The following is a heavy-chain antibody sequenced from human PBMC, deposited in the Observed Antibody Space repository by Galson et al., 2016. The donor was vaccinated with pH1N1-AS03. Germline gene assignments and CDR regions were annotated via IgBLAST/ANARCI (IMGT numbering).Heavy chain of an antibody. V-gene: IGHV3-30*02. CDR3: VRDSNAWSFDY. Sequence: SLRLSCAASGFSFNSYGMHWVRQAPGKGLEWVTFMWHDGIAKRYADSVKGRFAISRDSSKTLVYLQMNSLRGEDTGVYYCVRDSNAWSFDYWGQGALVTVSS. D-gene: IGHD2-2*01. J-gene: IGHJ4*02. CDR2: MWHDGIAK. CDR1: GFSFNSYG.